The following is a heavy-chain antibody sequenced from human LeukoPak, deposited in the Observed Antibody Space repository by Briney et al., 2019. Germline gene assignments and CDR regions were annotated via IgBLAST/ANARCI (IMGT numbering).Heavy chain of an antibody. CDR1: GFTFSSYG. V-gene: IGHV3-33*01. D-gene: IGHD6-13*01. CDR2: IWYDGSNK. CDR3: ARETYAAAAGWIWCYYYYGMDV. Sequence: GRSLRLSCAASGFTFSSYGMHWVRQAPGKGLEWVAVIWYDGSNKYYADSVKGRFTISRDNSKNTLYLQMNSLRAEDTAVYYCARETYAAAAGWIWCYYYYGMDVWGQGTTVTVSS. J-gene: IGHJ6*02.